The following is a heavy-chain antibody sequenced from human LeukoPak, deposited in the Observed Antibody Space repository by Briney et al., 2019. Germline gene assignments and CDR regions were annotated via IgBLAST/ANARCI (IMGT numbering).Heavy chain of an antibody. CDR3: ARDGYWLGTGYSSSWYGGDYYFDY. CDR2: INSDGSST. CDR1: GFTFSSYW. D-gene: IGHD6-13*01. Sequence: GGSLRLSCAASGFTFSSYWMHWVRQAPGKGLVWVSRINSDGSSTSYADSVKGRFTISRDNAKNTLYLQMNSLRAEDTAVYYCARDGYWLGTGYSSSWYGGDYYFDYWGQGTLVTVSS. V-gene: IGHV3-74*01. J-gene: IGHJ4*02.